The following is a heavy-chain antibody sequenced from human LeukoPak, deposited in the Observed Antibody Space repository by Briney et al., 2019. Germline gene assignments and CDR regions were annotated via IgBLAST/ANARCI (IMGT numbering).Heavy chain of an antibody. CDR3: ARGGPYDSSGYWAFDI. CDR1: GGSISSGGYS. Sequence: SGTLSLTCAVSGGSISSGGYSWSWIRQPPGKGLEWIGYIYHSGSTYYNPSLKSRVTISVDRSKNQFSLKLSSVTAADTAVYYCARGGPYDSSGYWAFDIWGQGTMVTVSS. D-gene: IGHD3-22*01. J-gene: IGHJ3*02. CDR2: IYHSGST. V-gene: IGHV4-30-2*01.